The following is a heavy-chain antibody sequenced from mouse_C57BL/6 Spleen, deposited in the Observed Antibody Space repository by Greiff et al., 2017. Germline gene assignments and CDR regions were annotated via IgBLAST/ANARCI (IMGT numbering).Heavy chain of an antibody. D-gene: IGHD3-2*02. V-gene: IGHV3-6*01. CDR3: ESADSGFSY. Sequence: EVKLQESGPGLVKPSQSLSLTCSVTGYSITSGYYWNWIRQFPGNKLEWMGYISYDGSNNYNPSLKNRISITRDTSKNQFFLTLNSVTTEDTATDYCESADSGFSYWGQGTLVTVSA. CDR1: GYSITSGYY. CDR2: ISYDGSN. J-gene: IGHJ3*01.